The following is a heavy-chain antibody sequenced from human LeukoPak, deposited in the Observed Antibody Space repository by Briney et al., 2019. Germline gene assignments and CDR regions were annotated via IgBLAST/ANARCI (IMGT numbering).Heavy chain of an antibody. D-gene: IGHD3-16*01. J-gene: IGHJ4*02. CDR2: IWYDGSNK. CDR1: GFTFSSYG. CDR3: ARGPGGGKYFFDY. V-gene: IGHV3-33*01. Sequence: GGSLRLSCAASGFTFSSYGMHWVRQAPGKGLEWVAVIWYDGSNKYYADSVKGRFTISRDNSKNTLYLQMNSLRAEDTAVYYCARGPGGGKYFFDYWGQGTLVTVSS.